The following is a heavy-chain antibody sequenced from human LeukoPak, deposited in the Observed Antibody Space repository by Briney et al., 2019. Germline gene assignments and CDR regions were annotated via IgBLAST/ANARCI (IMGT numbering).Heavy chain of an antibody. Sequence: GASVKVSCKASGGTFSSYAISWVRQAPGQGLEWMGGIILIFGTANYAQKFQGRVTITTDESTSTAYMELSSLRSEDTAVYYCARHVVVTAIRSHEGYFQHWGQGTLVTVSS. CDR1: GGTFSSYA. J-gene: IGHJ1*01. D-gene: IGHD2-21*02. CDR2: IILIFGTA. CDR3: ARHVVVTAIRSHEGYFQH. V-gene: IGHV1-69*05.